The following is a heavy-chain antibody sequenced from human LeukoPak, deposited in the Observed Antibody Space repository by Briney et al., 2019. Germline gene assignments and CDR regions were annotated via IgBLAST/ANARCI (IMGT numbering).Heavy chain of an antibody. D-gene: IGHD3-3*01. CDR3: AKDRIFGVVTSSFDY. J-gene: IGHJ4*02. CDR1: GFTFSSYG. CDR2: IRYDGSNK. Sequence: GGSLRLSCAASGFTFSSYGMHWVRQAPGKGLEWVAFIRYDGSNKYYADSVKGRFTISRDNSKNTLYLQMNSLRAEDTAVYYCAKDRIFGVVTSSFDYWGQGTLVTVSS. V-gene: IGHV3-30*02.